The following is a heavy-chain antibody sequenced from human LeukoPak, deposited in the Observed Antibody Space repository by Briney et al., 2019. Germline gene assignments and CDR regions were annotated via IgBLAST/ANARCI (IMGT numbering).Heavy chain of an antibody. CDR1: GGSITSNNW. Sequence: PSGTLSLTCAVSGGSITSNNWWNWVRQPPGEGLEWIGEIHHSGSTNYNPSLKSRVTISVDKSKNQFSLKLTSVTAADTAVYYCARWGYHYGSGSYYWFDPWGQGTLVTVSS. J-gene: IGHJ5*02. CDR3: ARWGYHYGSGSYYWFDP. D-gene: IGHD3-10*01. V-gene: IGHV4-4*02. CDR2: IHHSGST.